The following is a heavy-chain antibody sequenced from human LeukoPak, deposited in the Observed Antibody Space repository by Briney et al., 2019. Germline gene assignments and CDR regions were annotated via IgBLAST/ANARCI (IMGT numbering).Heavy chain of an antibody. D-gene: IGHD5-18*01. Sequence: SETLSLTCTVSGGSISSSSYYWGWIRQPPGKGLEWIGSMHSSGSTYYNPSLKSRLTISIDMSKNQFSLKLNSVTAADTAVYYCARGGDTAIDYYYYYMDVWGKGTTVTVSS. CDR2: MHSSGST. J-gene: IGHJ6*03. V-gene: IGHV4-39*07. CDR3: ARGGDTAIDYYYYYMDV. CDR1: GGSISSSSYY.